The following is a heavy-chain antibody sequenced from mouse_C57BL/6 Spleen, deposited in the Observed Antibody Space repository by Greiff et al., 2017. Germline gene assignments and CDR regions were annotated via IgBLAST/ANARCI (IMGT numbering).Heavy chain of an antibody. V-gene: IGHV14-4*01. D-gene: IGHD1-1*01. Sequence: VQLKESGAELVRPGASVKLSCTASGFNIKDDYMHWVKQRPEQGLEWIGWIDPENGDTEYASKFQGKATITADTSSNTAYLQLSSLTSEDTAVYYCTTLGVYGSSNWYFDVWGTGTTVTVSS. CDR1: GFNIKDDY. J-gene: IGHJ1*03. CDR2: IDPENGDT. CDR3: TTLGVYGSSNWYFDV.